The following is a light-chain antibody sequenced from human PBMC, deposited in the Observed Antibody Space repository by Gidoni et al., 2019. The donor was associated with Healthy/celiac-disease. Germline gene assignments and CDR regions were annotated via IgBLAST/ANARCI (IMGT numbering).Light chain of an antibody. Sequence: IQMTQSPSSLSASVRDRVTITCRASQSISSYLNWYQQKPGKAPKLLIYAASSLQSGVPSRFSGSGSGTDFTLTISSLQPEDFATYYCQQSYSTPCSFGQGTKLEIK. V-gene: IGKV1-39*01. CDR1: QSISSY. CDR3: QQSYSTPCS. J-gene: IGKJ2*04. CDR2: AAS.